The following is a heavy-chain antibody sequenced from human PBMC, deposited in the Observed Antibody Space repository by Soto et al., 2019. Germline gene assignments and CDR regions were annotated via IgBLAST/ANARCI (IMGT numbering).Heavy chain of an antibody. CDR2: ISGSGSGT. CDR1: GFTFSSYS. CDR3: ARSGDNYNVLDY. J-gene: IGHJ4*02. V-gene: IGHV3-23*01. Sequence: GGSLRLSCAASGFTFSSYSIYWVRQAPGKGLEWVSGISGSGSGTYYADSVKGRFTISRDNSKNTLYLQMNSLRAEDTAVYFCARSGDNYNVLDYWGPGTPVTVSA. D-gene: IGHD3-10*02.